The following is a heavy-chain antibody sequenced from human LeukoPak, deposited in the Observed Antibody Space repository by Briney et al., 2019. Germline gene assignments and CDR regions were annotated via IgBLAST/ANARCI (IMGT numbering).Heavy chain of an antibody. D-gene: IGHD3-22*01. CDR2: IHYSGKT. J-gene: IGHJ4*02. Sequence: SQTLSLTCSVSGGSISSGPYFWSWIRQPPGKGLEWIGSIHYSGKTYHNPSLKSRVTISVDTSKNQFSLKVGSVTAADTAVYYCARVPHCDSNGCYDGGRYCEYWGQGTLVTVSS. CDR1: GGSISSGPYF. CDR3: ARVPHCDSNGCYDGGRYCEY. V-gene: IGHV4-30-2*03.